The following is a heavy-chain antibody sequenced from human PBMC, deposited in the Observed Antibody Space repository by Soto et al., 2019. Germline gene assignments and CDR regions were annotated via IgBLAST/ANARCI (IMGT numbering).Heavy chain of an antibody. CDR1: GGTFSSYA. J-gene: IGHJ3*02. V-gene: IGHV1-69*13. CDR3: ARAGGSYYDGGDAFDI. CDR2: IIPIFGTA. D-gene: IGHD1-26*01. Sequence: SVKVSCKASGGTFSSYAISWVRQAPGQGLEWMGGIIPIFGTANYAQKFQGRVTITADESTSTAYMELGSLRSEDTAVYYCARAGGSYYDGGDAFDIWGQGTMVTVSS.